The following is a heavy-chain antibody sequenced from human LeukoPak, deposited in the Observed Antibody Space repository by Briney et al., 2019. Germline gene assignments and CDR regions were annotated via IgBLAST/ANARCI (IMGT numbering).Heavy chain of an antibody. D-gene: IGHD6-13*01. J-gene: IGHJ5*02. CDR1: GGSFSGYY. Sequence: SETLSLTCAVYGGSFSGYYWSWIRQPPGKGLEWIGEINHSGSTNYNPSLKSRVTISVDTFKNQFSLKLSSVTAADTAVYYCARGVAAAGTRWFDPWGQGTLVTVSS. V-gene: IGHV4-34*01. CDR2: INHSGST. CDR3: ARGVAAAGTRWFDP.